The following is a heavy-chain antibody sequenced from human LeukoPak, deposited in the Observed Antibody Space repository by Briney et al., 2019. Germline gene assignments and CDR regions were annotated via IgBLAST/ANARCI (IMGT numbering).Heavy chain of an antibody. D-gene: IGHD5-12*01. J-gene: IGHJ4*02. CDR3: ARNDPKRGYSGYGDYFDY. CDR1: GFTFSSYS. Sequence: GGSLRLSCAASGFTFSSYSMNWVRQAPGKGLEWVSSISSSSSYIYYADSVKGRFTISRDNAKNSLYLQMNSLRAEDTAVYYCARNDPKRGYSGYGDYFDYWGQGTLVTVSS. CDR2: ISSSSSYI. V-gene: IGHV3-21*01.